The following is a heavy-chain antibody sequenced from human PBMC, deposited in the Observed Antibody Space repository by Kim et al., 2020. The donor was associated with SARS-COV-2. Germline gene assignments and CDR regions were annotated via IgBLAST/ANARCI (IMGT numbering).Heavy chain of an antibody. J-gene: IGHJ6*02. CDR3: ARHPVNHHFWRAVLWYGMDR. Sequence: SQTLSLTCAISGDSVSSNSAAWNWIRQSPSRGLEWLGRTYYRSKWYNDYAVSVKSRITINPDTSKNQFSLHLNSVTPEDTAVYYCARHPVNHHFWRAVLWYGMDRWGQGTTVTVSS. D-gene: IGHD3-3*02. V-gene: IGHV6-1*01. CDR1: GDSVSSNSAA. CDR2: TYYRSKWYN.